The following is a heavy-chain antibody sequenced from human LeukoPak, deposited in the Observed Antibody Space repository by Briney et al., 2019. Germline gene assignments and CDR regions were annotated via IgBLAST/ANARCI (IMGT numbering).Heavy chain of an antibody. V-gene: IGHV1-46*01. Sequence: ASVKVSCKASGYTFTSYYMHWVRQAPGQGLEWMGIINPSGGSTSYAQEFQGRVTMTRDTSTSTVYMELSSLRSEDTAVYYCARDSGTQTLDYWGQGTLVTVSS. J-gene: IGHJ4*02. CDR2: INPSGGST. D-gene: IGHD1-14*01. CDR1: GYTFTSYY. CDR3: ARDSGTQTLDY.